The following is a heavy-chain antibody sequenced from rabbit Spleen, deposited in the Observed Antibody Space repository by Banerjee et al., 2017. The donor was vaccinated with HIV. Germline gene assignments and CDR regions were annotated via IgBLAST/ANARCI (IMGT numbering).Heavy chain of an antibody. V-gene: IGHV1S7*01. Sequence: QLEESAGGLVQPGGSLKLSCKASGFTLSNYYMNWVRQAPGKGLEWIGYIDPVFGITYYANWVNGRFSISRENAQNTVLLQMTSLTAADTATYFCARVGGVGVYGYATLWGPGTLVTVS. CDR1: GFTLSNYY. CDR3: ARVGGVGVYGYATL. J-gene: IGHJ6*01. D-gene: IGHD6-1*01. CDR2: IDPVFGIT.